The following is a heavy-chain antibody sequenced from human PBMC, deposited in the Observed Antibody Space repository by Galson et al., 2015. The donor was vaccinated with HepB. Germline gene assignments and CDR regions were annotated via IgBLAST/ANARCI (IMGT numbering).Heavy chain of an antibody. CDR1: GSTFTSYY. Sequence: SVKVSCKASGSTFTSYYMHWVRQAPGQGLEWMGIINPSGGSTSYAQKFQGRVTMTRDTSTSTVYMELSSLRSEDTAVYYCARDNGAAALTIDYWGQGTLVTVSS. D-gene: IGHD6-13*01. CDR2: INPSGGST. J-gene: IGHJ4*02. CDR3: ARDNGAAALTIDY. V-gene: IGHV1-46*01.